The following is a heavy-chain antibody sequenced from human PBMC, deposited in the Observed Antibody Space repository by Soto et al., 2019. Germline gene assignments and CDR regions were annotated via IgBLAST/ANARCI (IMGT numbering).Heavy chain of an antibody. CDR2: ITWNSGKI. Sequence: PGGSLRLSCTASGFTFDDCAMHWVRQGPGRGLEWVSGITWNSGKIAYADSVKGRFTIARDDDNNSLYLQMNSLRPEDTALYYCVKDSYADFHRVLSTAEYFFDYWGHGTLVTVSS. CDR3: VKDSYADFHRVLSTAEYFFDY. V-gene: IGHV3-9*01. D-gene: IGHD2-15*01. J-gene: IGHJ4*01. CDR1: GFTFDDCA.